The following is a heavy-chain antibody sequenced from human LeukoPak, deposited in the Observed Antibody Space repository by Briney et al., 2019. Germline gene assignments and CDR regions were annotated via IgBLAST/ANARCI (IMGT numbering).Heavy chain of an antibody. CDR2: ISSSSSYI. Sequence: PGGSLRLSCAASGFTFSSYSMNWVRQAPGKGLEWVSSISSSSSYIYYADSVKGRFTISRDNSKNTLYLQMNSLRAEDTAVYYCANREYYYDSSGAQLYYFDYWGQGTLVTVSS. J-gene: IGHJ4*02. D-gene: IGHD3-22*01. CDR3: ANREYYYDSSGAQLYYFDY. V-gene: IGHV3-21*04. CDR1: GFTFSSYS.